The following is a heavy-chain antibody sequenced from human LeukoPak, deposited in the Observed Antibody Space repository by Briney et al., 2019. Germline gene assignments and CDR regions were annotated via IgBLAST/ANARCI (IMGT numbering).Heavy chain of an antibody. CDR2: IKQDGSVN. CDR1: GFTFSNYW. Sequence: PGGSLRLSCAASGFTFSNYWKIWVRQAPGKGLEWVGNIKQDGSVNRYADSVRGRFTISRDNAQTSLYLQMNSLRAEDTAVYYCARASNPWLQLTWGQGTLVTVSS. V-gene: IGHV3-7*05. CDR3: ARASNPWLQLT. D-gene: IGHD5-24*01. J-gene: IGHJ5*02.